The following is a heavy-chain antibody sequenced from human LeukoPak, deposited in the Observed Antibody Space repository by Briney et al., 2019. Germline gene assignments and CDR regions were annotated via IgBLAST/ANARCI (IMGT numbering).Heavy chain of an antibody. Sequence: PSQTLSLTCTVSGGSISSGGYSWSWIRQHPGKGLEWIGYIYYSGSTYYNPSLKSRVTISVDTSKNQFSLKLSSVTAADTAVYYCARAGLDCPCFDYWGQGTLVTVSS. CDR1: GGSISSGGYS. CDR2: IYYSGST. V-gene: IGHV4-31*03. CDR3: ARAGLDCPCFDY. J-gene: IGHJ4*02. D-gene: IGHD2-21*02.